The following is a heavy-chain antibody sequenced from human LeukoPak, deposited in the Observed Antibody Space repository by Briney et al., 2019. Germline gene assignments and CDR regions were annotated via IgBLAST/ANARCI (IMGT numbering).Heavy chain of an antibody. CDR1: GFTFSSSG. CDR2: IRFDGNKK. V-gene: IGHV3-30*02. J-gene: IGHJ4*02. CDR3: AKDRMGVTLYNFDY. D-gene: IGHD1-26*01. Sequence: PGGSLRLSCAASGFTFSSSGMHWVRQPPGKGLEWVAFIRFDGNKKYYVDSVKGRFTISRDNPMNTLYLQMDSLRADDTAMYYCAKDRMGVTLYNFDYWGQGTLVTVSS.